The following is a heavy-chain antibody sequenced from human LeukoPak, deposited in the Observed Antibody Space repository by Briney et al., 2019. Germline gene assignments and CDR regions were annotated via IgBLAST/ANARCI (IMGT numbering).Heavy chain of an antibody. CDR3: ASQITMIENRFDP. CDR2: IYYSGDT. D-gene: IGHD3-22*01. J-gene: IGHJ5*02. V-gene: IGHV4-39*01. Sequence: KPSETLSLTCTVSGVAISSSGDYWGWIRQPPGKGLEWIGSIYYSGDTYYNPSLKSRVTISVDTSKNQFSLRLSSVTAADTAVYYCASQITMIENRFDPWGQGTLVTVSS. CDR1: GVAISSSGDY.